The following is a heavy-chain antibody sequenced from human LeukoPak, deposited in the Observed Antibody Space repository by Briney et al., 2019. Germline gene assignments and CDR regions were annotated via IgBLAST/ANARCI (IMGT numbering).Heavy chain of an antibody. D-gene: IGHD3-10*01. J-gene: IGHJ4*02. CDR3: AKEIRVYYGSGSYFDY. Sequence: GGTLRLSCATSGFTFSSYPMSWVRQAPGRGLEWVSVISGNSGATYYADSVKGRFTISRDNSKNTLYLQINSLRAEDTAVYYCAKEIRVYYGSGSYFDYWGQGTLVTVSS. CDR2: ISGNSGAT. V-gene: IGHV3-23*01. CDR1: GFTFSSYP.